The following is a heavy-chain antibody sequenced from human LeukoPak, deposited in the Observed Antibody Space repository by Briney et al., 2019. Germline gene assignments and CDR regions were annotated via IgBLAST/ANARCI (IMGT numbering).Heavy chain of an antibody. CDR2: IRYDGSIK. J-gene: IGHJ4*02. D-gene: IGHD1-26*01. V-gene: IGHV3-30*02. Sequence: SGGSLRLSCAASGFTFSSYGMHWVRQAPGKGLEWVAFIRYDGSIKYYADSVKGRFTISRDNSKNTLYLQMNSLRGEDTAVYYCARDKVVGATHFDYWGQGTLVAVSS. CDR3: ARDKVVGATHFDY. CDR1: GFTFSSYG.